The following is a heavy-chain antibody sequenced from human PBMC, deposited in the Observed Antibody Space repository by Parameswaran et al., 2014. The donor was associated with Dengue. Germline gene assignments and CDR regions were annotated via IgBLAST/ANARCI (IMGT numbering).Heavy chain of an antibody. CDR2: ISSSSSYI. D-gene: IGHD3-9*01. V-gene: IGHV3-21*01. Sequence: KWIRQPREGLEWVSSISSSSSYIYYADSVKGRFTISRDNAKSSLYLQMNSLRAEDTAVYYCARDRFIFPYPRGFDYWGQGTLVTVSS. CDR3: ARDRFIFPYPRGFDY. J-gene: IGHJ4*02.